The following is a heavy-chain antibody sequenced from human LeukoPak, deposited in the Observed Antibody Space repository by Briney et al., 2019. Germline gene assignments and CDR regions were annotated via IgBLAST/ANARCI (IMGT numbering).Heavy chain of an antibody. V-gene: IGHV1-46*01. CDR1: GYTFTSYY. CDR2: INPSGGST. Sequence: ASVKVSCKASGYTFTSYYMHWVRQAPGQGLEWMGLINPSGGSTSYAQKFQGRVTMTRDTSTSTVYMELSSLRSEDTAVYYCASDIVVVPAAMIYWGQGTLVTVSS. CDR3: ASDIVVVPAAMIY. D-gene: IGHD2-2*01. J-gene: IGHJ4*02.